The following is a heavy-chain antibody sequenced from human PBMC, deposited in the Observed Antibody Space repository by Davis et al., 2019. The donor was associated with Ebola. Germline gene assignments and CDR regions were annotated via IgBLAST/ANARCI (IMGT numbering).Heavy chain of an antibody. CDR2: ISSSSSTI. J-gene: IGHJ4*02. CDR3: ARGFLRVDY. Sequence: GESLKISCAASGFTFSSYWMSWVRQAPGKGLEWVSYISSSSSTISYADSVKGRFTISRDNAKNLLFLQMNSLRDEDTAVYYCARGFLRVDYWGQGTLVTVSS. V-gene: IGHV3-48*02. CDR1: GFTFSSYW.